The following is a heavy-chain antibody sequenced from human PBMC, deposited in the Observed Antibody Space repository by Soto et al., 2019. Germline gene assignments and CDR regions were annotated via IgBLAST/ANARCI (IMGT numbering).Heavy chain of an antibody. CDR1: GGTFSSYA. V-gene: IGHV1-69*05. J-gene: IGHJ6*02. CDR3: ARDPSYYGMDV. Sequence: GPPVKVSCKASGGTFSSYAISWGRQAPGQGLEWMGGIIPIFGTANYAQKFQGRVTITRDTSASTAYMELSSLRSEDTAVYYCARDPSYYGMDVWGQGTTVTVSS. CDR2: IIPIFGTA.